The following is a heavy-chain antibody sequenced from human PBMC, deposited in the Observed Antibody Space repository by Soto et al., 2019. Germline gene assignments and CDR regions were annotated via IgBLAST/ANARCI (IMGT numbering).Heavy chain of an antibody. CDR3: ARDLRVLSIAARPFDY. Sequence: GASVKVSCKASGGTFSSYTISWVRQAPGQGLEWMGWISAINGNTNYAQKFQGRVTMTTDTSTSTAYMELRSLRSDDTAVYYCARDLRVLSIAARPFDYWGQGTLVTVSS. CDR1: GGTFSSYT. CDR2: ISAINGNT. D-gene: IGHD6-6*01. V-gene: IGHV1-18*01. J-gene: IGHJ4*02.